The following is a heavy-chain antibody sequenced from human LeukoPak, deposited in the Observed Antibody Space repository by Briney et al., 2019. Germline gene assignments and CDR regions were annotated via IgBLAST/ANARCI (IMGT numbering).Heavy chain of an antibody. CDR2: ISWNSGSI. CDR3: AKVGSSGWTYFDY. CDR1: GFTFDDYA. V-gene: IGHV3-9*01. D-gene: IGHD6-19*01. Sequence: PGRSLRLSCAASGFTFDDYAMHWVRHAPGKGLEWVSGISWNSGSIGYADSVKGRFTISRDNAKNSLYLQMNSLRAEDTALYYCAKVGSSGWTYFDYWGQGTLVTVSS. J-gene: IGHJ4*02.